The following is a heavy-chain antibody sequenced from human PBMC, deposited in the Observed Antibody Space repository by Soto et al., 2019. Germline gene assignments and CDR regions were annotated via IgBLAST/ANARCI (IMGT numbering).Heavy chain of an antibody. V-gene: IGHV3-30*18. CDR2: ISYDGSNK. J-gene: IGHJ6*02. CDR3: AKGDPYGNYDYYYGMDV. Sequence: GGSLRLSCSSSGFTFSSYAMHWVRQATGKGLEWVAVISYDGSNKYYADSVKGRFTISRDNSKNTLYLQMNSLRAEDTAVYYCAKGDPYGNYDYYYGMDVWGQGTTVTVSS. CDR1: GFTFSSYA. D-gene: IGHD3-10*01.